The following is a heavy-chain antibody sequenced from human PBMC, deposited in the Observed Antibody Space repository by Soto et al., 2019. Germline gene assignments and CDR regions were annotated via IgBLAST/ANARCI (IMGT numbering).Heavy chain of an antibody. Sequence: QVQLVQSGAEVKKPGASVKVSCKASGYTFTSYDINWVRQATGQGLELMGWMNPSSGYTGYAQKFQGRVTMTRNTSIRTAYMELSSLRSEDTAVYYCARRSGDYGYYFDFWGQGTLVTVSS. V-gene: IGHV1-8*01. CDR2: MNPSSGYT. J-gene: IGHJ4*02. CDR1: GYTFTSYD. D-gene: IGHD4-17*01. CDR3: ARRSGDYGYYFDF.